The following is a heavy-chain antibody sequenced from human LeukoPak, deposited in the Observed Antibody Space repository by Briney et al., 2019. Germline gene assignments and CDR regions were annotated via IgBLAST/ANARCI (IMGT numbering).Heavy chain of an antibody. CDR2: IYDSGST. Sequence: SETLSLTCTVSGGSIGSYCWSWIRQSPGKGLEWIGYIYDSGSTTYNPSLKSRVTILVDTSKQQFSLQLRSVTAADTAVFYCARLDNWNKWFDPWGQGTLVTVSS. CDR3: ARLDNWNKWFDP. D-gene: IGHD1-1*01. CDR1: GGSIGSYC. J-gene: IGHJ5*02. V-gene: IGHV4-59*12.